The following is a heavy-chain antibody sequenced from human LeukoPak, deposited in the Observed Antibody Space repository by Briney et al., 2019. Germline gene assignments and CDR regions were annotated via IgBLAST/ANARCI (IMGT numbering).Heavy chain of an antibody. D-gene: IGHD3-3*01. CDR2: LRTNTGGT. Sequence: ASVKVSCKASGYTFTDLYIRWVRQAPGQGLEWMGFLRTNTGGTSYAQKFQGRVTMTRDTSISTAYLELTSLTSDDTAVYFCARHNYDFDFDYWGQGTLVTVSA. CDR1: GYTFTDLY. V-gene: IGHV1-2*02. CDR3: ARHNYDFDFDY. J-gene: IGHJ4*02.